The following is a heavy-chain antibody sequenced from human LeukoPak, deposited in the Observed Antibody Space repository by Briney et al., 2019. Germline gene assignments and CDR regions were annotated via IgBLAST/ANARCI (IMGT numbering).Heavy chain of an antibody. Sequence: ASVKVSSKASGYTFTSYGISWVRQAPGQGLEWMGWISAYNGNTIYAQNLQGRVTITTDTSTSTGYMELRSLRSDDTAVYYCARDGNGDYPTGYYYMDVWGKGTTVTISS. CDR1: GYTFTSYG. CDR3: ARDGNGDYPTGYYYMDV. D-gene: IGHD4-17*01. V-gene: IGHV1-18*01. CDR2: ISAYNGNT. J-gene: IGHJ6*03.